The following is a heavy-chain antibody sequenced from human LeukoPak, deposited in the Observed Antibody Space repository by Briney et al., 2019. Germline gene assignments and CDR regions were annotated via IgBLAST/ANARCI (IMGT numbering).Heavy chain of an antibody. V-gene: IGHV4-39*01. D-gene: IGHD6-13*01. J-gene: IGHJ5*02. CDR3: ARPPGIAAAWFDP. Sequence: SETLSLTCSVSGGSISSSSYNWCWIRQPPGKGLEWIGNIDYSGNTYYNPSLQSRVTISVDKSKNQFSLKLNSVTAADTAMYYCARPPGIAAAWFDPWGQGTLVTVSS. CDR1: GGSISSSSYN. CDR2: IDYSGNT.